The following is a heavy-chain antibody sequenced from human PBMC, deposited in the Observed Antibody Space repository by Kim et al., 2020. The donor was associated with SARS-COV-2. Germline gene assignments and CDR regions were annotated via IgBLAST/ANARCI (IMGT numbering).Heavy chain of an antibody. J-gene: IGHJ4*02. CDR1: GGSFSGYY. D-gene: IGHD3-10*01. CDR3: ARGFNPTGVTMVRGPFDY. CDR2: INHSGST. V-gene: IGHV4-34*01. Sequence: SETLSLTCAVYGGSFSGYYWSWIRQPPGKGLEWIGEINHSGSTNYNPSLKSRVTISVDTSKNQFSLKLSSVTAADTAVYYCARGFNPTGVTMVRGPFDYWGQGTLVTVSS.